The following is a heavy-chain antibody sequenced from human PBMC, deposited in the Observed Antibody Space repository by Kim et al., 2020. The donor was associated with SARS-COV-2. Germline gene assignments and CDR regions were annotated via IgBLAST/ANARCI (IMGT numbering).Heavy chain of an antibody. Sequence: TKSSQKFRGRVTITRDTTASTAYMELRSLRSEDTAVYNCARGSGWAFDYWGQGTLVTVAS. J-gene: IGHJ4*02. CDR2: T. V-gene: IGHV1-3*01. D-gene: IGHD6-19*01. CDR3: ARGSGWAFDY.